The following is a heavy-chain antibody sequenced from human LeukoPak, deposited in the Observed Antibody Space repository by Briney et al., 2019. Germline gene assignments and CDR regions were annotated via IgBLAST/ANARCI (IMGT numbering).Heavy chain of an antibody. V-gene: IGHV1-18*01. J-gene: IGHJ5*02. CDR2: ISAYNVNT. D-gene: IGHD1-26*01. CDR3: ARGSVGASRFDP. Sequence: ASVKVSCEPSVYTFTTYGITWVRQAPGQGLEWMGLISAYNVNTNYAEKLQGRVTMTRDTYTSIVYMELRSLRSDDTAVYYCARGSVGASRFDPWGQGTLVTVSS. CDR1: VYTFTTYG.